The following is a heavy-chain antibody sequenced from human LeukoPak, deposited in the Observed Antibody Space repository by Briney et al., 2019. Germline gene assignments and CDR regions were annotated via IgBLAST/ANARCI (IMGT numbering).Heavy chain of an antibody. CDR3: AKSLRAISFVLMGY. CDR1: GFTLSSYS. Sequence: GGSLRLSCAASGFTLSSYSMNWVRQAPGKGLEWVSNISGSGSGGNTYYADSVKGRFTISRDNSKNTLYLQMNSLRAEDTAVYYCAKSLRAISFVLMGYWGQGTLVTVSS. J-gene: IGHJ4*02. D-gene: IGHD2-8*01. V-gene: IGHV3-23*01. CDR2: ISGSGSGGNT.